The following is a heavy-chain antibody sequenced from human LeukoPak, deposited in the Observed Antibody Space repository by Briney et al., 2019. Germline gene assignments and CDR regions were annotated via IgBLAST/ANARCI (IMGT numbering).Heavy chain of an antibody. V-gene: IGHV3-15*01. CDR3: TTFYDSSGYFYYFDC. Sequence: GGSLRLSCAASGFTFSNAWMSWVRQAPGKGLEWVGRIKSKTDGGTTDYAATVNGRFTISRDDSENTLYLQMNSLKTEDTAVYYCTTFYDSSGYFYYFDCWGQGTLVTVSS. D-gene: IGHD3-22*01. CDR2: IKSKTDGGTT. CDR1: GFTFSNAW. J-gene: IGHJ4*02.